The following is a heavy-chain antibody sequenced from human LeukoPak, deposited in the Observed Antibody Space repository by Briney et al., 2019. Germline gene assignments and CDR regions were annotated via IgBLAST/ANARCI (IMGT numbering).Heavy chain of an antibody. Sequence: ASVKVPCKASGYTFTSYYMHWVRQAPGQGLEWMGIINPSGGSTSYAQKFQGRVTMTRDTSTSTVYMELSSLRSEDTAVYYCTSSSRAGWLLYHYAFDYWGQGTLVTVSS. CDR2: INPSGGST. J-gene: IGHJ4*02. D-gene: IGHD3-3*01. CDR1: GYTFTSYY. CDR3: TSSSRAGWLLYHYAFDY. V-gene: IGHV1-46*01.